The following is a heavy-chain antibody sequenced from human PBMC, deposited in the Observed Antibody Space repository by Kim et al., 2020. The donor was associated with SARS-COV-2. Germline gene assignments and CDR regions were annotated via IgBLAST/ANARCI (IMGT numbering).Heavy chain of an antibody. J-gene: IGHJ6*02. CDR2: ISSSSSYI. CDR3: ARGTSPLDRIAAAGQYYYYGMGV. D-gene: IGHD6-13*01. V-gene: IGHV3-21*04. CDR1: GFTFSSYS. Sequence: GGSLRLSCAASGFTFSSYSMNWVRQAPGKGLEWVSSISSSSSYIYYADSVKGRFTISRDNAKNSLYLQMNSLRAEDTAGYYCARGTSPLDRIAAAGQYYYYGMGVWGQGTTVTVSS.